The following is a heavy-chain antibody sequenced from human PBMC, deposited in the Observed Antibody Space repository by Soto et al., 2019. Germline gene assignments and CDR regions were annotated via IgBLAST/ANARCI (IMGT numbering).Heavy chain of an antibody. CDR1: GYTFTSYG. D-gene: IGHD5-12*01. J-gene: IGHJ5*02. CDR3: AIVATTQGRFDP. Sequence: ASVKVSCKASGYTFTSYGISWVRQAPGQGLEWMGWISAYNGNTNYAQKLQGRVTMTTDTSTSTAYMELRSLRSDDTAVYYCAIVATTQGRFDPWGQGTLVTVSS. V-gene: IGHV1-18*01. CDR2: ISAYNGNT.